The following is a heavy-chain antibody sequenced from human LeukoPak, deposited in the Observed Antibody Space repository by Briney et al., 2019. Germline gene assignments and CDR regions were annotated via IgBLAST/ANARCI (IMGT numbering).Heavy chain of an antibody. CDR2: INPNSGGT. CDR1: GYTFTGYY. CDR3: ARDRDYYGSWSYYNVVDY. V-gene: IGHV1-2*06. D-gene: IGHD3-10*01. J-gene: IGHJ4*02. Sequence: ASVKVSCKASGYTFTGYYMHWVRQAPGQGLESMGRINPNSGGTNYAQKFQDRVTMTRDTSISTAYMELSRLRSDDTAVYYCARDRDYYGSWSYYNVVDYWGQGTLVTVSS.